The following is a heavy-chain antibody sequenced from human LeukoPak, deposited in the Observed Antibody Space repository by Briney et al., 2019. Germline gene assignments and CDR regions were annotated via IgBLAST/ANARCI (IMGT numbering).Heavy chain of an antibody. CDR1: EYSFTSYW. CDR3: ARRLNYDYGGNSADY. CDR2: IYPGDSDT. V-gene: IGHV5-51*01. D-gene: IGHD4-23*01. J-gene: IGHJ4*02. Sequence: GESLKISRKGSEYSFTSYWIGWVRQMPGKGLEWMGIIYPGDSDTRYSPSFQGQVTISADKSISTAYLQWSSLKASDTAMYYCARRLNYDYGGNSADYWGQGTLVTVSS.